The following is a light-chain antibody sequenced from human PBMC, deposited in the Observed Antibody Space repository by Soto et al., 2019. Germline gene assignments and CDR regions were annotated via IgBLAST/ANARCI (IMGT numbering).Light chain of an antibody. CDR2: DAS. J-gene: IGKJ4*01. CDR1: QSVSSY. CDR3: QQRSNWPPRLT. Sequence: EIVLTQSPAPLSLSPGERATLSCRASQSVSSYLAWYQQKPGQAPRLLIYDASNRATGIPARFSGSGSETDFTLTISSLEPEDFAVYYCQQRSNWPPRLTFGGGTKVEIK. V-gene: IGKV3-11*01.